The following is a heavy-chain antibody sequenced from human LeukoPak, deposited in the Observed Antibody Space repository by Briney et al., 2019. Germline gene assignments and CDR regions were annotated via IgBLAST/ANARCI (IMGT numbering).Heavy chain of an antibody. J-gene: IGHJ5*02. CDR2: IDDRGNT. Sequence: SEALSLTCSVSGGSISNTKYYWGWIRQSPEKGLEWIGSIDDRGNTYYRPSVKSRITMSVDTSYNQFSLKLTSVTPADTAVYYCARDVLVGIEVEGFDPWGQGTLVTVSS. D-gene: IGHD6-19*01. V-gene: IGHV4-39*07. CDR3: ARDVLVGIEVEGFDP. CDR1: GGSISNTKYY.